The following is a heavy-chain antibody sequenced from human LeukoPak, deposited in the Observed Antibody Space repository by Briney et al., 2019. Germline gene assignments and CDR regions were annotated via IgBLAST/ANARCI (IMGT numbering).Heavy chain of an antibody. D-gene: IGHD6-13*01. CDR2: INTNTGNP. Sequence: ASVKVSCKASGYTLTTYAMNWVRQAPGQGLEWMGWINTNTGNPTYAQGFTGRFVFSLDTSVSTTYLQISSLKAEDTAVYYCAKDTRSWPIYYHYYMDVWGKGTTVTVSS. V-gene: IGHV7-4-1*02. J-gene: IGHJ6*03. CDR3: AKDTRSWPIYYHYYMDV. CDR1: GYTLTTYA.